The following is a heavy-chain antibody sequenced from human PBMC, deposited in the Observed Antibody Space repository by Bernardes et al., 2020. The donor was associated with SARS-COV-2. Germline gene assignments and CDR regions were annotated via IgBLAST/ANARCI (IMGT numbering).Heavy chain of an antibody. D-gene: IGHD3-22*01. CDR1: GYTFTGYY. CDR3: ALPPSNYDRYGMDV. V-gene: IGHV1-2*02. J-gene: IGHJ6*02. Sequence: ASVKVSCKASGYTFTGYYIHWVRQAPGQGLEWMGWINPNSGGTIYAQKFQGRVTMTRDTSISTAYMELSRLRSDDTAMYYCALPPSNYDRYGMDVWGQGTTGTGSS. CDR2: INPNSGGT.